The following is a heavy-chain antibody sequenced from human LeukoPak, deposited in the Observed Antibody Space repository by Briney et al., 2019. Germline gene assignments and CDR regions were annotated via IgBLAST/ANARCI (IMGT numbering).Heavy chain of an antibody. J-gene: IGHJ4*02. CDR1: GFTFSSYA. CDR2: ISGSGGST. D-gene: IGHD5-12*01. V-gene: IGHV3-23*01. CDR3: AKVRYSGYGPFDY. Sequence: SGGSLRLSCAASGFTFSSYAMSWVRQAPGKGLEWVSAISGSGGSTYYADSVKGRFTISRDNSKNTLYLQMNSLRAEDTAVYYCAKVRYSGYGPFDYWGQGTLVTVSS.